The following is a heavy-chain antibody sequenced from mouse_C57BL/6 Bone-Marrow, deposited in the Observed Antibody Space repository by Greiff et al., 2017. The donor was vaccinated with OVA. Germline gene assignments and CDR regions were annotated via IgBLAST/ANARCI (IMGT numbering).Heavy chain of an antibody. J-gene: IGHJ2*01. CDR2: ISSGGDYI. CDR1: GFTFSSYA. Sequence: DVMLVESGEGLVKPGGSLKLSCAASGFTFSSYAMSWVRQTPEKRLEWVAYISSGGDYIYYADTVKGRFTISRDNARNTLYLQMSSLKSEDTAMYYCTSIYYDYDEAYYFDYWGQGTTLTVSS. V-gene: IGHV5-9-1*02. D-gene: IGHD2-4*01. CDR3: TSIYYDYDEAYYFDY.